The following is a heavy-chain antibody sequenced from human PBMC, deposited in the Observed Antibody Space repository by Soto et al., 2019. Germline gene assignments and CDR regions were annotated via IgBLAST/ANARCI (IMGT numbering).Heavy chain of an antibody. CDR1: GYTFTSYY. J-gene: IGHJ4*02. Sequence: GAAAKVSCKASGYTFTSYYMHWVRQAPGQGLEWMGIINTSGGSTSYAQKFQGRVTMTRDTSTSTVYMELSSLRFEDTAVYYCARPLWFDTSGFDYWGQGTLVTVSS. V-gene: IGHV1-46*01. D-gene: IGHD3-10*01. CDR2: INTSGGST. CDR3: ARPLWFDTSGFDY.